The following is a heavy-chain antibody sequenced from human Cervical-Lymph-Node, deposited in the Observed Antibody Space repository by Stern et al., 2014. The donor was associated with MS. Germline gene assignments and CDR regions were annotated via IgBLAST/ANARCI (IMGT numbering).Heavy chain of an antibody. CDR2: NYHSGRT. J-gene: IGHJ6*02. CDR1: GGSISSGGYS. V-gene: IGHV4-30-2*01. D-gene: IGHD5-18*01. Sequence: QLQLQESGSGLVKPSQTLSLTCAVSGGSISSGGYSWSWIRQPPGKGLEWIGYNYHSGRTYYIPSLKSRDTISDQKSHNRLTLQLSLVTAADTAVYYCARAPERTAYYYYYGMDVWGQGTTVTVSS. CDR3: ARAPERTAYYYYYGMDV.